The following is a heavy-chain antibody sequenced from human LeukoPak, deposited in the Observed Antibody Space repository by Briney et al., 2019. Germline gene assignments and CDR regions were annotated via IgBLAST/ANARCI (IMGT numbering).Heavy chain of an antibody. Sequence: SETLSLTCTVSGGSISGYYWSWIRQPPGKGLEWIGYIYYSGSTNYNPSLKSRVTVSVDTSKNQFSLKLSSVTAADTAVHYCARSTAASGTSWFDPWGQGTLVTVSS. CDR3: ARSTAASGTSWFDP. J-gene: IGHJ5*02. V-gene: IGHV4-59*08. CDR1: GGSISGYY. CDR2: IYYSGST. D-gene: IGHD6-13*01.